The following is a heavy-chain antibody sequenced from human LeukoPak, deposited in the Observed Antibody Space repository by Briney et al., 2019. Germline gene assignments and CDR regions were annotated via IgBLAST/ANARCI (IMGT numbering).Heavy chain of an antibody. V-gene: IGHV3-7*04. CDR3: ASELWFRDIGN. J-gene: IGHJ4*02. D-gene: IGHD3-10*01. Sequence: GGSLRLNCAASGFTLSSYWMSWVRQAPGKGLEWVANIKQDGSEKYYVDSVKGRFTISRDNAKNSLYLQMNSLRAEDTAVYYCASELWFRDIGNWGQGTLVTVSS. CDR2: IKQDGSEK. CDR1: GFTLSSYW.